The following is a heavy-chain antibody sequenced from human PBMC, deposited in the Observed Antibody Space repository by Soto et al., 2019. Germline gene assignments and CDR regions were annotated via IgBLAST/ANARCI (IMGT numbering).Heavy chain of an antibody. Sequence: GGSLRLSCAASGFTFSSYSMNWVRQAPGKGLEWVSSISSSSSYIYYADSVKGRFTISRDNAKNSLYLQMNSLIAEDTAVYYCARAYYYASSCYYYYYFYGMDVWGQGTTVTVSS. CDR1: GFTFSSYS. CDR3: ARAYYYASSCYYYYYFYGMDV. CDR2: ISSSSSYI. V-gene: IGHV3-21*01. D-gene: IGHD3-22*01. J-gene: IGHJ6*02.